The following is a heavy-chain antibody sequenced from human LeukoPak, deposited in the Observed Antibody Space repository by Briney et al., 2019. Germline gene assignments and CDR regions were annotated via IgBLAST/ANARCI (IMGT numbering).Heavy chain of an antibody. Sequence: PGGSLRLSCAASGFTVSSNYMSWVRQAPGKGLEWVSAIYSGGSTYYADSVKGRFTISRDNSKNTLYLQMNSLRAEDTAVYYCASLGYSSSWPSFDYWGQGTLVTVSS. J-gene: IGHJ4*02. D-gene: IGHD6-13*01. CDR2: IYSGGST. CDR3: ASLGYSSSWPSFDY. CDR1: GFTVSSNY. V-gene: IGHV3-66*02.